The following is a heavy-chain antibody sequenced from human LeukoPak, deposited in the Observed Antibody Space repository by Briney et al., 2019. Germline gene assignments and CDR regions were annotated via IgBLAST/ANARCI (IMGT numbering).Heavy chain of an antibody. CDR3: AKVVGYGDYGFDY. CDR2: ISGSGGST. Sequence: PGGSLRLSCAASGFTFRTYWMSWVRQAPGKGLEWVSAISGSGGSTYYADSVKGRFTISRDNSKNTLYLQMNSLRAEDTAVYYCAKVVGYGDYGFDYWGQGTLVTVSS. V-gene: IGHV3-23*01. CDR1: GFTFRTYW. D-gene: IGHD4-17*01. J-gene: IGHJ4*02.